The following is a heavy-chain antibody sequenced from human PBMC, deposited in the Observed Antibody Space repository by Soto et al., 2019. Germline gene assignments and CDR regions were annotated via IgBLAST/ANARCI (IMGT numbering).Heavy chain of an antibody. CDR2: IYYSGST. D-gene: IGHD2-8*01. CDR1: GGSLSSFY. CDR3: ARTYGGYYDY. Sequence: SSGTPSPPRTVSGGSLSSFYWGWIRQPPGKGLEWIGYIYYSGSTNYNPSLKSRVTISVDTSKNQFSLKLRSVTAADTAVYYCARTYGGYYDYWGQGTLVTVSS. V-gene: IGHV4-59*01. J-gene: IGHJ4*02.